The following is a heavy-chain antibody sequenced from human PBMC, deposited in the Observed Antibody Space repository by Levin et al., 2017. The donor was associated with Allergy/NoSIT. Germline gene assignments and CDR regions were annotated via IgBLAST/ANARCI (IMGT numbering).Heavy chain of an antibody. J-gene: IGHJ4*02. CDR3: AKPRELGMGGEYFDH. V-gene: IGHV3-23*01. Sequence: PGGSLRLSCAVSGFSFDSYAMTWVRQAPGKGLEWVSSISVTGHVTHYADSVKGRFTISRDNSKNTMYLQMNRVKAEDTAVYYCAKPRELGMGGEYFDHWGQGTLVVVSS. CDR1: GFSFDSYA. D-gene: IGHD3-16*01. CDR2: ISVTGHVT.